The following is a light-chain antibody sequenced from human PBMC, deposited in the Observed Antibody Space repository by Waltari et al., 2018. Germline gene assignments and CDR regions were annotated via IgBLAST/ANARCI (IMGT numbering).Light chain of an antibody. CDR3: QSYDSRTEWV. Sequence: NFMLTQPHSVSESPGKTVTISCTRSSGSIANNFVQWYQQRPGSAPTTLIYEDSLRPLGASDRSSGTMDSSSNSASLTISGLRTEDEADYYCQSYDSRTEWVFGGGTKRSVL. CDR2: EDS. J-gene: IGLJ3*02. CDR1: SGSIANNF. V-gene: IGLV6-57*04.